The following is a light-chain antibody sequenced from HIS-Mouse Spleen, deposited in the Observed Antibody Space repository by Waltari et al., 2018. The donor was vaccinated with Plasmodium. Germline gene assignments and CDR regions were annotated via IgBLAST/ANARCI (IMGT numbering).Light chain of an antibody. V-gene: IGKV3-11*01. CDR3: QQRSNWPRVLT. CDR1: QSVTSY. CDR2: DAS. Sequence: EIVLTQSPAPLSLSTGERAPLTSRASQSVTSYLAWYQQKPGQAPRLLIYDASNRATGIPARFSGSGSGTDFTLTISSLEPEDFAVYYCQQRSNWPRVLTFGGGTKVEIK. J-gene: IGKJ4*01.